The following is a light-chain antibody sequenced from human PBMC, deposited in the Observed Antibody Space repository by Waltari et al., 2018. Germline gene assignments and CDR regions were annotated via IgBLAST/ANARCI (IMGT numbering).Light chain of an antibody. V-gene: IGLV2-23*01. CDR2: EGT. J-gene: IGLJ3*02. Sequence: QSALIQPASVSGSPGQSITMSCTETNSDVGSYNLVSWYQQYPGKAPKLLICEGTKPPSGVSDRFSASKTGNTASLTISGLQAEDEADYYCSSYAGSSAPRMFGGGTKLTVL. CDR3: SSYAGSSAPRM. CDR1: NSDVGSYNL.